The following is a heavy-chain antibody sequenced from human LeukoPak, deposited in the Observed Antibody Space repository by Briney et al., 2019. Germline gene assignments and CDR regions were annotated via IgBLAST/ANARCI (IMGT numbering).Heavy chain of an antibody. Sequence: GGSLGLFCAASGFTFSSYAMHWVRQAPGKGLEVVAVISYDGSNKYYADSVKGRFTISRDNAKNKLYLQMNSLGAEDTAVYYCARRGGNAVAGEVDYWGQGTLVTVSS. CDR2: ISYDGSNK. CDR1: GFTFSSYA. CDR3: ARRGGNAVAGEVDY. V-gene: IGHV3-30*04. J-gene: IGHJ4*02. D-gene: IGHD6-19*01.